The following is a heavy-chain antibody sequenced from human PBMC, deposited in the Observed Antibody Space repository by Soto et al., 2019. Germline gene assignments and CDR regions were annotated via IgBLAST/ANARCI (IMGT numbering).Heavy chain of an antibody. CDR1: GYTFTSYG. J-gene: IGHJ3*02. D-gene: IGHD2-8*01. V-gene: IGHV1-18*01. Sequence: VSSVKVSCKASGYTFTSYGISWVRQAPGQGLEWMGWISAYNGNTNYAQKLQGRVTMTTDTSTSTAYMELRSLRSDDTAVYYCARDLMDDAFDIWGQATMVTVSS. CDR3: ARDLMDDAFDI. CDR2: ISAYNGNT.